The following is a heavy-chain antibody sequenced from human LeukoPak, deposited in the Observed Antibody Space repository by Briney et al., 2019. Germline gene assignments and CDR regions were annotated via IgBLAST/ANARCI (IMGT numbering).Heavy chain of an antibody. D-gene: IGHD3-22*01. CDR3: AKVNGGDSSGPNLDY. J-gene: IGHJ4*02. CDR1: GFTFSSYA. CDR2: ISGSGGST. Sequence: GGSLRLSCAASGFTFSSYAMSWVRQAPGKGLEWVSAISGSGGSTYYADSVKGRFTISRDNSKNTLYLQMNSLRAEDTAVYYCAKVNGGDSSGPNLDYWGQGTLVTVSS. V-gene: IGHV3-23*01.